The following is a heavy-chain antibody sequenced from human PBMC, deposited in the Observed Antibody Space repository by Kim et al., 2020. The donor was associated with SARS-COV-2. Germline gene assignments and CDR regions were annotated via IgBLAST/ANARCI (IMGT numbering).Heavy chain of an antibody. Sequence: GRFPISRDNAKNSLYLQMNSLRAEDTAVYYCAREGSNYGDYPLDYYGMDVWGQGTTVTVSS. D-gene: IGHD4-17*01. V-gene: IGHV3-11*06. J-gene: IGHJ6*02. CDR3: AREGSNYGDYPLDYYGMDV.